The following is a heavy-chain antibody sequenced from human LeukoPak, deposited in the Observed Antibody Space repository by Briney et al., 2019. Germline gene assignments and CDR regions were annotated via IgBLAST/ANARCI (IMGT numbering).Heavy chain of an antibody. V-gene: IGHV3-74*01. CDR2: INNDGGNA. D-gene: IGHD5-24*01. CDR1: RFTFSSHW. CDR3: VRGQDGPAE. Sequence: GGSLRLSCAASRFTFSSHWMHWVRQAPGKGLVWISRINNDGGNAVYADSVNGRFTVSRDNAKNVLYLQMNSQRVEDTATYYCVRGQDGPAEWGQGTLVTVSS. J-gene: IGHJ4*02.